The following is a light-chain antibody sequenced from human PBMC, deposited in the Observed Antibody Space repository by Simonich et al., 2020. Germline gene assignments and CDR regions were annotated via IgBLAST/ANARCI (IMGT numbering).Light chain of an antibody. J-gene: IGLJ3*02. CDR2: EGR. CDR1: SSDVGSYNL. V-gene: IGLV2-23*03. Sequence: QSALTQPASVSGSPGQSITISCTGTSSDVGSYNLVSWYQQHPGKAPKLMIYEGRKGPSGVSNRFSGSKSGNTDSLTISGLQAEDEADYYCCSYAGSSTFNWVFGGGTKLTVL. CDR3: CSYAGSSTFNWV.